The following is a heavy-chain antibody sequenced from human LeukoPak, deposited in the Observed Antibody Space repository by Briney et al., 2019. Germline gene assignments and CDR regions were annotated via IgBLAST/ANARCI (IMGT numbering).Heavy chain of an antibody. V-gene: IGHV4-59*01. D-gene: IGHD1-1*01. CDR2: ISYSGST. J-gene: IGHJ5*02. Sequence: SETLSLTCSVPRHHLLCYHWSWIRQPPGKGLEWIGYISYSGSTNFNPSLKSRVTISVDTSKNQFSLKLRSVDATGVSLYYCAREGTAGTNLNWFDPWGQGTLVTVSS. CDR3: AREGTAGTNLNWFDP. CDR1: RHHLLCYH.